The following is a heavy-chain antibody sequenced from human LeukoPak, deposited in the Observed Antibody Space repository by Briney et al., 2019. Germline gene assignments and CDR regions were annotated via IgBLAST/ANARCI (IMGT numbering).Heavy chain of an antibody. Sequence: GGSLRLSCEASGFMFSDYYMSWIRQAPGKGLEWLAYVSGSGRAIFYADSVKGRFTVSRDNAKNSLFLEINSLRAEDTAVYYCAKDRGSSSSWYDIFDYWGQGTLVTVSS. CDR1: GFMFSDYY. J-gene: IGHJ4*02. CDR2: VSGSGRAI. CDR3: AKDRGSSSSWYDIFDY. V-gene: IGHV3-11*01. D-gene: IGHD6-13*01.